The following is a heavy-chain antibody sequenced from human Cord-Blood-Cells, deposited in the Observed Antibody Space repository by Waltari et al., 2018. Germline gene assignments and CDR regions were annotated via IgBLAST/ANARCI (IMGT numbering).Heavy chain of an antibody. D-gene: IGHD3-22*01. Sequence: QVQLVQSGAEVKKPGASVKVSCKASGYTFTSYDINWVRPATGQGLEWMGWMNPNSGNTGYAQKFQGRVTMTRNTSISTAYMELSSLRSEDTAVYYCARGASRFYYYDSSGYYYYWGQGTLVTVSS. CDR3: ARGASRFYYYDSSGYYYY. CDR2: MNPNSGNT. V-gene: IGHV1-8*01. J-gene: IGHJ4*02. CDR1: GYTFTSYD.